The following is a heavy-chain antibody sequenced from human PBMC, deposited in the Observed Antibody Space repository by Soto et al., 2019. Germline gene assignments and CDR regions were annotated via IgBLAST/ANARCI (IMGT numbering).Heavy chain of an antibody. D-gene: IGHD3-3*02. J-gene: IGHJ3*01. CDR1: GYIFSSFY. V-gene: IGHV1-18*03. Sequence: SVKVSCKASGYIFSSFYINWVRQAPGQGLEWMGWTSGYSGNSRYAQKFQGRVTMTTDTSTNTGYMEMRSLTSDDMAVYYCARDIFGHVDAFDLWGQGTMVTVSS. CDR3: ARDIFGHVDAFDL. CDR2: TSGYSGNS.